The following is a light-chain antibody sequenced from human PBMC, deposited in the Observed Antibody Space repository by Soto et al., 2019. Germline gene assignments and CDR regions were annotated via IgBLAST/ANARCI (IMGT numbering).Light chain of an antibody. Sequence: DIVMTQSPDSLAVSLGERATINCKSSQSLLYTSDTTNYLALYQQKPVEPPKLLIYWASTREYGVPDRFRGSGSGTDFTLTISSLQAEDVAVYYCHHYYYTPITFGGGTKVDIK. V-gene: IGKV4-1*01. CDR3: HHYYYTPIT. CDR2: WAS. J-gene: IGKJ4*01. CDR1: QSLLYTSDTTNY.